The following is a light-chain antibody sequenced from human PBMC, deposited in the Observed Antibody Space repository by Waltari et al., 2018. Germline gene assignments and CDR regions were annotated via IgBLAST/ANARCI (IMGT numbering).Light chain of an antibody. J-gene: IGKJ2*01. CDR2: TLS. CDR3: MQRIEFPYT. Sequence: DIVMTQTPLSLPVTPGEPASISCRSSQSLLDSDDGNTYLDWYLQKPGQSPQLLIYTLSDRSSGVPDRFSGSGSGTDFTLKISRVEAEDVGVYYCMQRIEFPYTFGQGTKLEIK. CDR1: QSLLDSDDGNTY. V-gene: IGKV2-40*01.